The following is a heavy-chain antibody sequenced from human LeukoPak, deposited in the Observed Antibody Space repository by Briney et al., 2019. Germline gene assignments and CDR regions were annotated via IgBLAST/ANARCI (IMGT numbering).Heavy chain of an antibody. CDR1: GYTFTNCG. Sequence: GASVKVSCKASGYTFTNCGITWVRQAPGQGLEWMGWISPYNDNTNYAQKLQDRVTMTTDTSTSTAYMELRSLRSDDTAVYYCARGPYLTIFGVVINTSNWFDPWGQGTLVTVSS. D-gene: IGHD3-3*01. CDR3: ARGPYLTIFGVVINTSNWFDP. CDR2: ISPYNDNT. J-gene: IGHJ5*02. V-gene: IGHV1-18*01.